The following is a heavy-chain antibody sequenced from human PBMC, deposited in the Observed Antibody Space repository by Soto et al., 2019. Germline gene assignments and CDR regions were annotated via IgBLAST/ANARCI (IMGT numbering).Heavy chain of an antibody. Sequence: GASVKVSCKASGYTFTSYYMHWVRQAPGQGLEWMGIINPSGGSTSYAQKFQGRVTMTRDTSTSTVYMELSSLRSEDTAVYYCARDQYYYGSGSYYPTYYFDYWGQGTLVTVSS. CDR2: INPSGGST. CDR3: ARDQYYYGSGSYYPTYYFDY. J-gene: IGHJ4*02. D-gene: IGHD3-10*01. CDR1: GYTFTSYY. V-gene: IGHV1-46*01.